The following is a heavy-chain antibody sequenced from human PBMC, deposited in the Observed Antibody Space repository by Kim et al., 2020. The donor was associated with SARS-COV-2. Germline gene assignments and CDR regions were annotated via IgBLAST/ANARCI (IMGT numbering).Heavy chain of an antibody. CDR2: IIPILGIA. D-gene: IGHD3-9*01. V-gene: IGHV1-69*04. CDR3: ARELNDILTRYPSNDAFDI. J-gene: IGHJ3*02. Sequence: SVKVSCKASGGTFISYAISWVRQAPGQGLEWMGRIIPILGIANYAQKFQGRVTITADRSTSTAYMELSSLRSEDTAVYYCARELNDILTRYPSNDAFDIWGQGTMVTVSS. CDR1: GGTFISYA.